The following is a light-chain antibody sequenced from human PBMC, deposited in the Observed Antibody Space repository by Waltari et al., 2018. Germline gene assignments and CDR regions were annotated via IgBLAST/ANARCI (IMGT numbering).Light chain of an antibody. Sequence: QSVLTQPPSASGTPGQRVTISCSGISSNIGSNTVTWYQQLPGTAPKLLIYSNNQRPSGVPDRFSGSKSGTSASLAISGLQSEDEADYYCAAWDDSLNGYVFGTGTKVTVL. V-gene: IGLV1-44*01. CDR1: SSNIGSNT. CDR3: AAWDDSLNGYV. CDR2: SNN. J-gene: IGLJ1*01.